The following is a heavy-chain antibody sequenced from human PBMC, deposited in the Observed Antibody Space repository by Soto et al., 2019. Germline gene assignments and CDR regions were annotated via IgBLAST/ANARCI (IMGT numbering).Heavy chain of an antibody. D-gene: IGHD2-2*01. J-gene: IGHJ5*02. CDR3: VRRFCSGTSCRFNWFDP. CDR2: VNPDDSTT. V-gene: IGHV5-51*01. CDR1: GYSFANYW. Sequence: GESLKISCEGSGYSFANYWIGWARQMPGKGLEWMGIVNPDDSTTTYSQSFQGQVIISADKSVRSAYLQWSSLKDSDTATYYCVRRFCSGTSCRFNWFDPWGQGTLVTVSS.